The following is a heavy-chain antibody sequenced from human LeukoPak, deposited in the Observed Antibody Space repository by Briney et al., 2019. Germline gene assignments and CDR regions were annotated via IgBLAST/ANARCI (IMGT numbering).Heavy chain of an antibody. Sequence: SETLSLTCNVSGGSISSSGYYWDWIRQPPGKGLEWIGSIYYSGNTDYNPSLKSRITISVSTSKNQFSLNVTSVTAADTAVYYCARRTYSGYYCYFDFWGQGTLDTVSS. V-gene: IGHV4-39*01. D-gene: IGHD5-12*01. CDR2: IYYSGNT. CDR1: GGSISSSGYY. J-gene: IGHJ4*02. CDR3: ARRTYSGYYCYFDF.